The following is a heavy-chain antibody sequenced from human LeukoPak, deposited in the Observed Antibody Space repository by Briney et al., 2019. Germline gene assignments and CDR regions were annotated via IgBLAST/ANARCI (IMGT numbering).Heavy chain of an antibody. J-gene: IGHJ3*02. Sequence: PSETLSLTCAVYGGSFSGYYWSWIRQPPGKGLEWIGEINHSGSTNYNPSLKSRVTISVDTSNNQFSLKLSSVTAADTAVYYCARVKASAGLGKKGDAFDIWGQGTMVTVSS. V-gene: IGHV4-34*01. CDR3: ARVKASAGLGKKGDAFDI. CDR1: GGSFSGYY. CDR2: INHSGST. D-gene: IGHD7-27*01.